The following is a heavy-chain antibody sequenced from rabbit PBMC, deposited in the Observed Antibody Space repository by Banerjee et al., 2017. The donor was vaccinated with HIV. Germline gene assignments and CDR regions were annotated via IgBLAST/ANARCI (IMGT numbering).Heavy chain of an antibody. Sequence: QQQLEESGGGLVKPEGSLTLSCTASGFSFSNKYVMCWVRQAPGKGLEWIACINTSSGNTVYASWAKGRFTISKTSSTTVTLQMTSLTAADTATYFCAREPYGDGVYATYGMDLWGQGTLVTVS. J-gene: IGHJ6*01. V-gene: IGHV1S45*01. CDR3: AREPYGDGVYATYGMDL. CDR1: GFSFSNKYV. D-gene: IGHD2-1*01. CDR2: INTSSGNT.